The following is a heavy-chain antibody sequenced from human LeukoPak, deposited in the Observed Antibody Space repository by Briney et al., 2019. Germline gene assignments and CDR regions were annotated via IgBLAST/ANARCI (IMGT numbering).Heavy chain of an antibody. CDR1: GGSISSYY. J-gene: IGHJ4*02. D-gene: IGHD3-22*01. CDR3: AADSSGYYYHDY. V-gene: IGHV4-59*08. CDR2: IYYSGST. Sequence: PSETLSLTCTVSGGSISSYYWSWIRQPPGKGLEWIGYIYYSGSTNYNPSLKSRVTISVDTSKNQFSLKLSSVTAADTAAYYCAADSSGYYYHDYWGQGTLVTVSS.